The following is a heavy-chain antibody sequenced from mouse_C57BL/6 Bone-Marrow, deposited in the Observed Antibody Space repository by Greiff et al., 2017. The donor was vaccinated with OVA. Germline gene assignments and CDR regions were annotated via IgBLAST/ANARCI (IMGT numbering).Heavy chain of an antibody. CDR1: GFSLTSYG. Sequence: VQLVESGPGLVQPSQSLSITCTVSGFSLTSYGVHWVRQSPGKGLEWLGVIWSGGSTDYNAAFISRLSISKDNSKSQVFFKMNSLQAYDTAIYYCARKEVTTVVAPYAMDYWGQGTSVTVSS. CDR3: ARKEVTTVVAPYAMDY. V-gene: IGHV2-2*01. J-gene: IGHJ4*01. CDR2: IWSGGST. D-gene: IGHD1-1*01.